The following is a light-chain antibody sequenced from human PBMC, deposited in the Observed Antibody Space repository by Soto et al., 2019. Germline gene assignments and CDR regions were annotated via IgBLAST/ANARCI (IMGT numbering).Light chain of an antibody. J-gene: IGKJ2*01. CDR1: ESISRDY. Sequence: EIVLTQSPGTLSLSPGQRATLSCRASESISRDYLAWYQQRLGQAPRLLIYVASSGATGIPERFSGTGSGTDFTLTISRLEPEDFAIYYCQQYGGVPYTFGQGTKLEIK. CDR2: VAS. CDR3: QQYGGVPYT. V-gene: IGKV3-20*01.